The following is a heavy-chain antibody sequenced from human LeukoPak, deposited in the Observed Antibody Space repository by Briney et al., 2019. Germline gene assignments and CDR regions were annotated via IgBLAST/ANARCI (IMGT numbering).Heavy chain of an antibody. D-gene: IGHD1-26*01. CDR2: IIPIFGTA. Sequence: SVKVSCKASGGTFSSYAISWVRQAPGQGLEWMGGIIPIFGTANYAQKFQGRVTITADESTSTAYMELSSLRSEDTAVYYCAGKDSGSYYGTHYYYGMDVWGQGTTVTVSS. CDR1: GGTFSSYA. CDR3: AGKDSGSYYGTHYYYGMDV. V-gene: IGHV1-69*13. J-gene: IGHJ6*02.